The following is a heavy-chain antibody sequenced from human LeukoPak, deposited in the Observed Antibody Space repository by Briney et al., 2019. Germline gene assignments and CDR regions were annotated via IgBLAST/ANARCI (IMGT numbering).Heavy chain of an antibody. J-gene: IGHJ4*02. D-gene: IGHD5-24*01. CDR3: ARGRTDGYNYREYYFDY. CDR2: INPNSGGT. V-gene: IGHV1-2*02. CDR1: GYTFTGYY. Sequence: ASVKVSCKASGYTFTGYYVHWVRQAPGQGLEWMGWINPNSGGTNYAQKFQGRVTMTRDTSISTAYMELSSLRSEDTAVYYCARGRTDGYNYREYYFDYWGQGTLVTVSS.